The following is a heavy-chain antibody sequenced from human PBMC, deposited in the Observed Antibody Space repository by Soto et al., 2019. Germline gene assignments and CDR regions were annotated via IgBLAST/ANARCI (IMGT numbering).Heavy chain of an antibody. CDR3: ARVTLGGEWELTYYFDY. CDR2: IYYSGST. CDR1: GGSISSYY. V-gene: IGHV4-59*01. J-gene: IGHJ4*02. D-gene: IGHD1-26*01. Sequence: SETLSLTCTVSGGSISSYYWSWIRQPPGKGLEWIGYIYYSGSTNYNPSLKSRVTISVDTSKNQFSLKLSSVTAADTAVYYCARVTLGGEWELTYYFDYWGQGTLVTVSS.